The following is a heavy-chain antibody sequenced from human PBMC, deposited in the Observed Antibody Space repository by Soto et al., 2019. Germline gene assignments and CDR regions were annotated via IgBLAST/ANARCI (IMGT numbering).Heavy chain of an antibody. Sequence: GGSLRLSCAASGFTFSSYNMNWVRQAPGKGLEWVSSISSSSSYIYYADSVKGRFTISRDNAKNSLYLQMNSLRAEDTAVYYCARVVDYFEPYSSYGKDVSGPTTTVT. V-gene: IGHV3-21*01. CDR1: GFTFSSYN. J-gene: IGHJ6*02. CDR3: ARVVDYFEPYSSYGKDV. CDR2: ISSSSSYI. D-gene: IGHD3-22*01.